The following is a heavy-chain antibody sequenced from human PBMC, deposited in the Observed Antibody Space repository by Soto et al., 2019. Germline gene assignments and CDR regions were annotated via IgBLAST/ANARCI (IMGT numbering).Heavy chain of an antibody. D-gene: IGHD2-2*02. CDR1: GGSISGYY. J-gene: IGHJ6*02. CDR3: TRHAIIPKLQYGMDV. Sequence: XGTLGLTCTVSGGSISGYYWSWIRQPPGKGLEWIGYIFYRGNTLYSPSLQSRVTISVDTSKNQFSLRLSSVTTADTAVYYCTRHAIIPKLQYGMDVWGQGASVTVSS. V-gene: IGHV4-59*01. CDR2: IFYRGNT.